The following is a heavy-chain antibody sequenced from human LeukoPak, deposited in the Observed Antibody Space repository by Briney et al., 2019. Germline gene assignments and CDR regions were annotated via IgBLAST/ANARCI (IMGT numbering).Heavy chain of an antibody. V-gene: IGHV4-59*01. D-gene: IGHD3-10*01. CDR3: ARGRVTMVRGVTSFFDD. Sequence: SGTLSLTCTVSGGSISSYYWSWIRQPPGRGLEWVGYIYYRGSTNYNPSLKRRVTISVDTSKNQFSLKLSSVTAADTAVYYCARGRVTMVRGVTSFFDDWGQGTLVTVSS. CDR2: IYYRGST. CDR1: GGSISSYY. J-gene: IGHJ4*02.